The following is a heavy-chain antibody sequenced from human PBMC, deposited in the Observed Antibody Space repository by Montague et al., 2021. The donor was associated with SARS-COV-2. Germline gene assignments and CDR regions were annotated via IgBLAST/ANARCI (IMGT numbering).Heavy chain of an antibody. J-gene: IGHJ3*02. CDR1: HGSISSSLSY. D-gene: IGHD2-2*02. V-gene: IGHV4-39*02. CDR3: ARRRYTLSRLDDAFDI. CDR2: IYRNGYT. Sequence: SETLSLTCTVSHGSISSSLSYWGWIRQPPGKGLEWIGSIYRNGYTFYSPSLKSRITMSVDTSKNHFSLNLASVTATATAVYYCARRRYTLSRLDDAFDIWGQGTTVTVSS.